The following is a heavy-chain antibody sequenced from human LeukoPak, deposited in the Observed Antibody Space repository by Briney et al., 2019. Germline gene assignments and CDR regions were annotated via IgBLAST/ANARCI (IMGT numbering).Heavy chain of an antibody. V-gene: IGHV3-66*01. J-gene: IGHJ5*02. Sequence: GGSLRLSCAASGFTVSSNYMSWVRQAPGKGLEWDSVIYSGGNTYYADSVEGRFTMSRDNSKNTLYLQINSLTADDTAVYYFARGIGSQLRSGWFDPWREGTLVSVSS. CDR3: ARGIGSQLRSGWFDP. CDR2: IYSGGNT. D-gene: IGHD3-3*01. CDR1: GFTVSSNY.